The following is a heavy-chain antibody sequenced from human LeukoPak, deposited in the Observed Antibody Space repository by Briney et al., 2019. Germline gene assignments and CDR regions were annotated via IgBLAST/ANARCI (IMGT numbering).Heavy chain of an antibody. CDR2: IYHSGST. CDR1: GDSISTYY. J-gene: IGHJ3*02. CDR3: AKGQQLLNDAFDI. D-gene: IGHD6-13*01. V-gene: IGHV4-59*12. Sequence: SETLSLTCTVSGDSISTYYWSWIRQPPGKGLEWSGYIYHSGSTYYNPSLKSRVTISVDRSKNQFSLKLSSVTAADTAVYYCAKGQQLLNDAFDIWGQGTMVTVSS.